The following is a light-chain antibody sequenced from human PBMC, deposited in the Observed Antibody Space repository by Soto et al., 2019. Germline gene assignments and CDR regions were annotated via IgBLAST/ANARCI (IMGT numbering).Light chain of an antibody. CDR1: QAISNY. CDR3: QKYDSLPLT. V-gene: IGKV1-33*01. Sequence: DIQMTQSPSSLSASVGDRVTISCQASQAISNYLNWYQHKEGKAPKLLIYDASNLETGVPSRFSGSGSGTDFTLTISRLQPEDIATYYCQKYDSLPLTFGPGTKVDIK. CDR2: DAS. J-gene: IGKJ3*01.